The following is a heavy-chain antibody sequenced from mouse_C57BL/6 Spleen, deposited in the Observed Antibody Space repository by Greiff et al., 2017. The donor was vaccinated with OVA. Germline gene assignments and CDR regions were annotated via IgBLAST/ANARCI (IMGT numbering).Heavy chain of an antibody. Sequence: VKLMESGAELVRPGASVTLSCKASGYTFTDYEMHWVKQTPGHGLEWIGAIDPETGGTAYNQKFKGKAILTADKSSSTAYMELRSLTSEDSAVYYCTTIDRFAYWGQGTLVTVSA. CDR1: GYTFTDYE. V-gene: IGHV1-15*01. CDR2: IDPETGGT. J-gene: IGHJ3*01. CDR3: TTIDRFAY. D-gene: IGHD2-12*01.